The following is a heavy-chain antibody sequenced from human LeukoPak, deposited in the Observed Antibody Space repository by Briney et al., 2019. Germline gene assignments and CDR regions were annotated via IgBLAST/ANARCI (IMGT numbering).Heavy chain of an antibody. J-gene: IGHJ3*02. CDR3: ARGGLGCSGGSCYSAFDI. CDR2: IIPIFGTA. Sequence: ASVKVSCKASGGTFSSYAISWVRQAPGQGLEWMGRIIPIFGTANYAQKFQGRVTINTDASTSTAYMELSSLRSEDTAVYYCARGGLGCSGGSCYSAFDIWGQGTMVTVSS. CDR1: GGTFSSYA. V-gene: IGHV1-69*05. D-gene: IGHD2-15*01.